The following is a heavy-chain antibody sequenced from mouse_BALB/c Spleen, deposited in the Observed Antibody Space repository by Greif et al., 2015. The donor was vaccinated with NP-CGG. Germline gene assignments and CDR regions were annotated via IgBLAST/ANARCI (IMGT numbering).Heavy chain of an antibody. Sequence: EVKLMDSGGGLVKLGGSLKLSCAASGFTFNSYYMSWVRQTPEKRLELVAAINSNGGSIYYPDTVKGRFTISRDNAKNTLYLQMSSLKSEDTAVYYCARLVITTVVAGAMDYWGQGTSVTVSS. CDR1: GFTFNSYY. J-gene: IGHJ4*01. D-gene: IGHD1-1*01. V-gene: IGHV5-6-2*01. CDR2: INSNGGSI. CDR3: ARLVITTVVAGAMDY.